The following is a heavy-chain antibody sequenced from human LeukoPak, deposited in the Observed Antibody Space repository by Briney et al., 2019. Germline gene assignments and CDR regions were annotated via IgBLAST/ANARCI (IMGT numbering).Heavy chain of an antibody. V-gene: IGHV4-39*07. CDR2: IYYSGST. CDR3: ARERYYDSSGYYDY. CDR1: GGSISSSSYY. J-gene: IGHJ4*02. Sequence: SETLSLTCTVSGGSISSSSYYWGWIRQPPGKGLEWIGSIYYSGSTYYNPSLKSRVTISVDTSKNQFSLKLSSVTAADTAVYYCARERYYDSSGYYDYWGQGTLVTVSS. D-gene: IGHD3-22*01.